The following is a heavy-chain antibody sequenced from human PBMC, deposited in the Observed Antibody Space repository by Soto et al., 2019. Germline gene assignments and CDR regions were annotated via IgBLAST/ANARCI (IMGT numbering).Heavy chain of an antibody. CDR2: IYSGGST. CDR1: GFTVSSNY. Sequence: GGSLRLSCAASGFTVSSNYMSWVRQAPGKGLEWVSVIYSGGSTYYADSVKGRFTISRDNSKNTLYLQMNSLRAEDTAVYYCARDWVDGSGSQKYFQHWGQGTLVTVSS. V-gene: IGHV3-53*01. J-gene: IGHJ1*01. D-gene: IGHD3-10*01. CDR3: ARDWVDGSGSQKYFQH.